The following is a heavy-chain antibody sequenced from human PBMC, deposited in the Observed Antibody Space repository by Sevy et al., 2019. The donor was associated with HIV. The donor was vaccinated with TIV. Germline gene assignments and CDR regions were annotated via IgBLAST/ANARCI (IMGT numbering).Heavy chain of an antibody. V-gene: IGHV3-23*01. Sequence: GGSLRLSCAASGFTFSSYAMSWVRQAPGKGLEWASAISGSGGSTYYADSVKGRFTISRDNSKNTLYLQMNSLRAEDTAVYYCANLITTIVVVITNDAFDIWGQGTMVTVSS. J-gene: IGHJ3*02. D-gene: IGHD3-22*01. CDR1: GFTFSSYA. CDR2: ISGSGGST. CDR3: ANLITTIVVVITNDAFDI.